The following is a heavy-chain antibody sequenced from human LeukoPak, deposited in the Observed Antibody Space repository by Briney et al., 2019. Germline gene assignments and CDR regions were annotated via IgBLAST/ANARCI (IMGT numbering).Heavy chain of an antibody. Sequence: GGSLRLSCAASGFTFSSYEMNWVRQAPGKGLEWVSYISSSGSTIYYADSVKGRFTISRDNAKNSLYLQMNSLRDEDTAVYYCARGYDILTGPQGEPLDYWGQGTLVTVSS. J-gene: IGHJ4*02. CDR3: ARGYDILTGPQGEPLDY. CDR1: GFTFSSYE. V-gene: IGHV3-48*03. CDR2: ISSSGSTI. D-gene: IGHD3-9*01.